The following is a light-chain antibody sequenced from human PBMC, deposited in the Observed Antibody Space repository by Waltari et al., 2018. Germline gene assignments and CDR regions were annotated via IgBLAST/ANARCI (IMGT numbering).Light chain of an antibody. J-gene: IGKJ4*01. CDR3: QQYTNWPLT. V-gene: IGKV3D-15*01. CDR1: QSIRST. CDR2: DAS. Sequence: EIVLTQSPATLSVSPGERATLSCWASQSIRSTLAWYQQKPGQAPRLLIYDASTRATGIPVGCSGSGSGTYFTLTISSLQSEDFAVYYCQQYTNWPLTFGGGTKVEI.